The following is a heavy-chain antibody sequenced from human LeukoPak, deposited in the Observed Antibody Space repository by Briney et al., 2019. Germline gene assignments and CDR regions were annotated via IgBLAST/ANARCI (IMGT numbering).Heavy chain of an antibody. Sequence: HPGGSLRLSCAASGFTFSSYGMHWVRQAPGKGLEWVAVISYDGSNKYYADSVKGRFTISRDNSKNTLYLQMNSLRAEDTAVYYCAKDPGGLVLYYYDSSGYYHPVYWGQGTLVTVSS. CDR3: AKDPGGLVLYYYDSSGYYHPVY. J-gene: IGHJ4*02. D-gene: IGHD3-22*01. CDR1: GFTFSSYG. V-gene: IGHV3-30*18. CDR2: ISYDGSNK.